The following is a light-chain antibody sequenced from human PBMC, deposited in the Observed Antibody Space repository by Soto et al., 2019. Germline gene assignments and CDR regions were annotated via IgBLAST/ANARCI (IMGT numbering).Light chain of an antibody. J-gene: IGKJ1*01. V-gene: IGKV4-1*01. CDR2: WAS. CDR3: QKSYSTWWT. Sequence: DIVMTQSPDSLAVSLGERATINCKSSQSVLYSSNNKNYLAWYQQKPGQPPKLLIYWASTRESGVPDRFNGSGTGTDFTLTIISLQAEDGAVYYCQKSYSTWWTVGQGANVDIK. CDR1: QSVLYSSNNKNY.